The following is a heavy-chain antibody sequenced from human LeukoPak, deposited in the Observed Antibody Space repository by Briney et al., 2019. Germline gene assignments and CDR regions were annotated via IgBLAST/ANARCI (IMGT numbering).Heavy chain of an antibody. CDR1: GYTLTELS. V-gene: IGHV1-24*01. J-gene: IGHJ4*02. CDR2: FDPEDGET. Sequence: ASVKVSCKVSGYTLTELSMHWVRQAPGKGLEWMGGFDPEDGETIYAQKFQGRVTMTEDTSTDTAYMELSSLRSEDTAVYYCATGGNDYGDYPLDYWGQGTLVTVSS. CDR3: ATGGNDYGDYPLDY. D-gene: IGHD4-17*01.